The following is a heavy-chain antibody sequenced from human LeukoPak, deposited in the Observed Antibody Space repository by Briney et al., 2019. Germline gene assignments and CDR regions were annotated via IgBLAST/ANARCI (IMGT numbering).Heavy chain of an antibody. V-gene: IGHV4-38-2*01. Sequence: SETLSLTWAVSGYSSSSGYYWGWIRQPPGKGLEWIGSIYHSGSTYYNPSLKSRVTISVDTSKNQFSLKLSSVTAADTAVYYCASLGLLWFGESGDYWGQGTLVTVSS. J-gene: IGHJ4*02. D-gene: IGHD3-10*01. CDR3: ASLGLLWFGESGDY. CDR2: IYHSGST. CDR1: GYSSSSGYY.